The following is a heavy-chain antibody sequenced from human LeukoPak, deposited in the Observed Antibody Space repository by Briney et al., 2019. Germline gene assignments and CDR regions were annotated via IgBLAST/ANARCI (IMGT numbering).Heavy chain of an antibody. V-gene: IGHV1-69*13. CDR3: AGQASMTTHFDY. CDR2: IIPIFGTA. J-gene: IGHJ4*02. Sequence: ASVKVSCKASGYTFTTYSMHWVRQAPGQGLEWMGGIIPIFGTANYAQKFQGRVTITADESTSTAYMELSSLRSEDTAVYYCAGQASMTTHFDYWGQGTLVTVSS. CDR1: GYTFTTYS. D-gene: IGHD1-14*01.